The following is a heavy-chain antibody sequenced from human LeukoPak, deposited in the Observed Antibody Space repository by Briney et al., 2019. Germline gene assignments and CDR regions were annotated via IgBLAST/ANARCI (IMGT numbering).Heavy chain of an antibody. J-gene: IGHJ4*02. V-gene: IGHV1-2*02. CDR2: INPNSGGT. CDR3: ASIAAQGTDPPHENFDY. CDR1: GYTFTGYY. D-gene: IGHD6-6*01. Sequence: ASVKVSCKASGYTFTGYYMHWVRQAPGQGLEWMGWINPNSGGTNYAQKFQGRVTMTRDTSISTAYMELSRLGSDDTAVYYCASIAAQGTDPPHENFDYWGQGTLVTVSS.